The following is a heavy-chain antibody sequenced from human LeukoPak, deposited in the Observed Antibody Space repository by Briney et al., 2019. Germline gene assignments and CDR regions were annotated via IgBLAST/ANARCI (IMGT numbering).Heavy chain of an antibody. CDR1: GYTFTGYY. D-gene: IGHD3-10*01. V-gene: IGHV1-2*02. Sequence: GASVKVSGKASGYTFTGYYMHWVRQAPGQGLEWMGWINPNSGGTNYAQKFQGRVTMTRDTSISTAYMELSRLRSDDTAVYYCARDLFRGSTNYGMDVWGQGTTVTVSS. CDR3: ARDLFRGSTNYGMDV. CDR2: INPNSGGT. J-gene: IGHJ6*02.